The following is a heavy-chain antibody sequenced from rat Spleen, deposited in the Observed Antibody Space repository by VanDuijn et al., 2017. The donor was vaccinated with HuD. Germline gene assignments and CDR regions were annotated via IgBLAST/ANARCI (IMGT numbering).Heavy chain of an antibody. Sequence: EVQLVESGGGLVQPGRSLKLSCAASGFTFSNFDMAWVRQAPTTGLEWVASISPSGGSTYYRDSVKGRFTVSRDNAKSTLYLQMDSLRSEDTATYYCARQRGGYSSAHFDYWGQGVMVPVSS. CDR3: ARQRGGYSSAHFDY. CDR2: ISPSGGST. D-gene: IGHD1-11*01. V-gene: IGHV5-25*01. J-gene: IGHJ2*01. CDR1: GFTFSNFD.